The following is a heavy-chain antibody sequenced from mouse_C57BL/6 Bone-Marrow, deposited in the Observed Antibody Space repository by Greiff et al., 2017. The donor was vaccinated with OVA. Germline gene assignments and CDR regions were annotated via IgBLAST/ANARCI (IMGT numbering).Heavy chain of an antibody. CDR2: IDPENGDT. D-gene: IGHD1-1*01. CDR1: GFNIKDDY. V-gene: IGHV14-4*01. CDR3: ARWNYYGSSYPAWFAY. Sequence: VQLKESGAELVRPGASVKLSCTASGFNIKDDYMHWVKQRPEQGLEWIGWIDPENGDTEYASKFQGKATITADTSSNTAYMQLSSLTSEDSAVYYCARWNYYGSSYPAWFAYWGQGTLVTVSA. J-gene: IGHJ3*01.